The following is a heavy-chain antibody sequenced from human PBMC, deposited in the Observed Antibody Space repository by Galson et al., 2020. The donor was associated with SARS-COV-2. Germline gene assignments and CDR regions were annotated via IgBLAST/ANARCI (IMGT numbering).Heavy chain of an antibody. V-gene: IGHV4-39*01. CDR1: GGSIKSRSYY. Sequence: SETLSLTCSVSGGSIKSRSYYWGWIRQPPGKGLEWIASVLSTGSTAYNPSLKSRVTISVDTSKNQLSLRVTSVTAADAAVYYCARRGDTVAWFYGGRGALAPVSS. J-gene: IGHJ4*02. CDR2: VLSTGST. D-gene: IGHD3-3*01. CDR3: ARRGDTVAWFY.